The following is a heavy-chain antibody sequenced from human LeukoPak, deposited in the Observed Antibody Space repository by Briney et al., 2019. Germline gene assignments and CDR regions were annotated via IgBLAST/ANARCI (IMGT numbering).Heavy chain of an antibody. Sequence: PSETLSLTCAVYGGSFSGYYWSWIRQPPGKGLEWIGYIYTSGSTNYNPSLKSRVTISVDTSKNQFSLKLSSVTAADTAVYYCARSGYSSSWYSGWFDPWGQGTLVTVSS. V-gene: IGHV4-4*09. CDR3: ARSGYSSSWYSGWFDP. CDR1: GGSFSGYY. D-gene: IGHD6-13*01. J-gene: IGHJ5*02. CDR2: IYTSGST.